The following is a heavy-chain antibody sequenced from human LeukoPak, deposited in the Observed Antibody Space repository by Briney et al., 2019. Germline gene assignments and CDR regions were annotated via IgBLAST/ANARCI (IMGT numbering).Heavy chain of an antibody. CDR2: IYYSGST. V-gene: IGHV4-31*03. J-gene: IGHJ4*02. D-gene: IGHD5-12*01. CDR1: GGSISSGGYY. Sequence: SETLSLTCTVSGGSISSGGYYWSWIRQHPGKGLEWIGYIYYSGSTYYNPSLRSRVTISVDTSKNQFSLKLSSVTAADTAVYYCARVFGHYSGYDKPGYYFDYWGQGTLVTVSS. CDR3: ARVFGHYSGYDKPGYYFDY.